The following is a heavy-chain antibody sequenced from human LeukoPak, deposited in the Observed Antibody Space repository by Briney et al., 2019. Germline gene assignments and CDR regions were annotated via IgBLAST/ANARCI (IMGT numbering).Heavy chain of an antibody. CDR3: ARDAYGDYGNWFDP. CDR1: GFIFSSHW. CDR2: IKQDGSEK. Sequence: GGSLRLSCVASGFIFSSHWMHWVRQAPGKGLEWVANIKQDGSEKYYVDSVKGRFTISRDNAKNSLYLQMNSLRAEDTAVYYCARDAYGDYGNWFDPWGQGTLVTVSS. D-gene: IGHD4-17*01. V-gene: IGHV3-7*01. J-gene: IGHJ5*02.